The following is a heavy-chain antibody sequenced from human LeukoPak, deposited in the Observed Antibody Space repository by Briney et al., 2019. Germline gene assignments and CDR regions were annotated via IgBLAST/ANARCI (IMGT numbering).Heavy chain of an antibody. J-gene: IGHJ6*03. Sequence: PSETLSLTCTVSGDSISSGSYYWSWIRQPAGKGLEWIGRIYSNGDTKFSPSLKSRVTISLDTSKNQFSLRLSSATAADTAVYYCASRHSKQQPYYYYMDIWGKGTTVTASS. V-gene: IGHV4-61*02. CDR1: GDSISSGSYY. CDR2: IYSNGDT. D-gene: IGHD6-13*01. CDR3: ASRHSKQQPYYYYMDI.